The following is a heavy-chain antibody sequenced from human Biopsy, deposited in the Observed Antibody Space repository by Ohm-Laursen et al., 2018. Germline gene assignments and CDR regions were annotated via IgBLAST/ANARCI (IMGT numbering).Heavy chain of an antibody. V-gene: IGHV4-59*01. CDR2: VYYSGST. CDR3: ARESALAGDFDS. CDR1: GDSISSYY. D-gene: IGHD6-19*01. Sequence: SDTLSLTCTVSGDSISSYYWSWIRQPPGKGLEWIGYVYYSGSTDYNPSLQSRVIISVDTSKNHFSLKLTSVTAADTAVYYCARESALAGDFDSWGQGTLVTVSS. J-gene: IGHJ4*02.